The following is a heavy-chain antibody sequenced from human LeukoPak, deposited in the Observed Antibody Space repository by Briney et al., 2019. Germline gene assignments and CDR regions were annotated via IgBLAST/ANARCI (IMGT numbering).Heavy chain of an antibody. Sequence: NPSETLSLTCTVSGGSISSGSYYWSWIRQPAGKGLEWIGRIYTSGSTNYNPSLKSRVTISVDTSKNQFSLKLSSVTAVDTAVYYCARGGYYGLFWGQGTMVTVSS. V-gene: IGHV4-61*02. J-gene: IGHJ3*01. D-gene: IGHD3-16*01. CDR2: IYTSGST. CDR3: ARGGYYGLF. CDR1: GGSISSGSYY.